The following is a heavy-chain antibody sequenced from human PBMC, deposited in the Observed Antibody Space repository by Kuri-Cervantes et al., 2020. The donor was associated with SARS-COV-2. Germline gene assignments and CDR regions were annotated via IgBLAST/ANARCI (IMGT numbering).Heavy chain of an antibody. CDR1: GGSISSYY. D-gene: IGHD3-10*01. CDR3: ARLASGSRYYYYYMDV. V-gene: IGHV4-59*08. CDR2: IYYSGSS. J-gene: IGHJ6*03. Sequence: SETLSLTCTVSGGSISSYYWSWIRQPPGKPLEYIGYIYYSGSSNYNPSLKSRVTISIDTSKNQFSLKVSSVTAADTAVYYCARLASGSRYYYYYMDVWGKGTTVTVSS.